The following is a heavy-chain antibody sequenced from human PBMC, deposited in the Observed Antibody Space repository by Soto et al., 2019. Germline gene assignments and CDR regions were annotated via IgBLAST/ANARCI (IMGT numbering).Heavy chain of an antibody. D-gene: IGHD1-26*01. Sequence: EVQLVESGGGLVQPGRSLRLSCAASGFTFDDYAIHWVRQAPGKGLEWVSGITWNSANIDYADSVKGRFTISRDTAKNSRYRHKSSLRPEDTAIYFCARGWPLVQLGYYFDSWGQGTLVTVSS. V-gene: IGHV3-9*01. CDR3: ARGWPLVQLGYYFDS. CDR2: ITWNSANI. CDR1: GFTFDDYA. J-gene: IGHJ4*02.